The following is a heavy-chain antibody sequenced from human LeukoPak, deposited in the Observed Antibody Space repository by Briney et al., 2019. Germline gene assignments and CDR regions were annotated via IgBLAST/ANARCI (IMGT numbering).Heavy chain of an antibody. CDR1: GGSVSSDY. J-gene: IGHJ4*02. Sequence: PSETLSLTSSVSGGSVSSDYWSWIGHSPGTGLEWIGYIYHPTTTNYNPSLKSRVSMSLDTSKNQFSLDLTSVTAADTAMYFCATGHSSGWFDFWGRGTLVTVSS. CDR3: ATGHSSGWFDF. CDR2: IYHPTTT. V-gene: IGHV4-59*02. D-gene: IGHD6-19*01.